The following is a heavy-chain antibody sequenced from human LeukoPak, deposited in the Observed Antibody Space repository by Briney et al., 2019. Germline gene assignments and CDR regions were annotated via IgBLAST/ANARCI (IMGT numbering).Heavy chain of an antibody. Sequence: GASVKVSCKASGYTFTGYYMHWVRQAPGQGLEWMGWINPNSGGTNYAQNFQGRVTMTRDTSISTSYMELSRLRSDDTAVYYCARAGREQLVPPLGYWGQGTLVTVSS. J-gene: IGHJ4*02. CDR2: INPNSGGT. V-gene: IGHV1-2*02. CDR1: GYTFTGYY. CDR3: ARAGREQLVPPLGY. D-gene: IGHD6-6*01.